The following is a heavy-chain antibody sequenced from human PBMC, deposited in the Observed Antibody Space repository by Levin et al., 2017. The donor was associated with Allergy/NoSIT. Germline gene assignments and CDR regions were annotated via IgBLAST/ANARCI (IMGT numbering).Heavy chain of an antibody. D-gene: IGHD3-16*01. Sequence: GESLKISCAASGFTFSSYGMHWVRQAPGKGLEWVAVISYDGSNKYYADSVKGRFTISRDNSKNTLYLQMNSLRAEDTAVYYCAKDDYVWGSYVFDYWGQGTLVTVSS. J-gene: IGHJ4*02. CDR2: ISYDGSNK. CDR3: AKDDYVWGSYVFDY. CDR1: GFTFSSYG. V-gene: IGHV3-30*18.